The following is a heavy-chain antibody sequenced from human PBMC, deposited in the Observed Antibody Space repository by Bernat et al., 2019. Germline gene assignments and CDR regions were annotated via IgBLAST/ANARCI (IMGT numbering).Heavy chain of an antibody. D-gene: IGHD2-15*01. CDR1: GYSFTTYW. CDR3: ARLGYCSGGSCYSASYAFDI. CDR2: IYPGDSDT. Sequence: DVQLVQSGAEMKKPGESLKISCEASGYSFTTYWIGWVRQMPGKGLELMGMIYPGDSDTRYSPSFQGQVTISADKSISTAHLQWSSLKASDTAMYYCARLGYCSGGSCYSASYAFDIWGQGTVVTVSS. J-gene: IGHJ3*02. V-gene: IGHV5-51*01.